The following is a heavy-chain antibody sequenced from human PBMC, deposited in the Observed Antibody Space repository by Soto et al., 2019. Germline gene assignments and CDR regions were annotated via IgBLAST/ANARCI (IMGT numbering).Heavy chain of an antibody. Sequence: QVQLVESGGGVVQPGRSLRLSCAASGFTFSSYGMHWVRQAPGKGLEWVAVISYDGSNKYYADFVKGRFTISRDNSKNTLYLQMNSLRAEDTAVYYCAKDRVDTAMDYWGQGTLVTVSS. V-gene: IGHV3-30*18. CDR1: GFTFSSYG. CDR3: AKDRVDTAMDY. D-gene: IGHD5-18*01. CDR2: ISYDGSNK. J-gene: IGHJ4*02.